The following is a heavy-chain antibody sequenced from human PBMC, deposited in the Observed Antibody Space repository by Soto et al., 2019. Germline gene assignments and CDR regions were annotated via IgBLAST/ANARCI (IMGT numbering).Heavy chain of an antibody. Sequence: QITLKESGPTLVKPTQTLTLTCTFSGFSLSNSGAGVGWIRQPPGKALEWLAFIYWDDDKRYSPPLKSRLTITKAPSFNQVVLTMTNMDPVDTATYYCAHFWSGTTIPTHFDYWGQGTLVTVSS. CDR2: IYWDDDK. CDR3: AHFWSGTTIPTHFDY. J-gene: IGHJ4*02. CDR1: GFSLSNSGAG. V-gene: IGHV2-5*02. D-gene: IGHD1-7*01.